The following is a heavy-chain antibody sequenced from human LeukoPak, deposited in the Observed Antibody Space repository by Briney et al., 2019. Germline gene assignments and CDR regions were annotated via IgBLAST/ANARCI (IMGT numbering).Heavy chain of an antibody. J-gene: IGHJ3*02. CDR2: ITKSGDQT. V-gene: IGHV3-23*01. D-gene: IGHD5-24*01. CDR3: VKSAGKDGYRDVFDI. CDR1: GITFSNSA. Sequence: PGGSLSLSCVPSGITFSNSALSWVSQAPGKGLEWVSTITKSGDQTHYADSVRGLFTISRDIFKNTLYLQMNSLRAEDTAVYHCVKSAGKDGYRDVFDIWGQGTVVTVSS.